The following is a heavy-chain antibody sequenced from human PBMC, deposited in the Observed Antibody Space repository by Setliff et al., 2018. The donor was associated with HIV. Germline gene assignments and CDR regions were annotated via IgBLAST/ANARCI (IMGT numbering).Heavy chain of an antibody. CDR1: GFTFTSFW. CDR2: INEDGTEK. J-gene: IGHJ4*02. V-gene: IGHV3-7*03. Sequence: GGSLRLSCAASGFTFTSFWMSWVRQAPGKGLEWVANINEDGTEKYYVDSVRCRSTISRDNANNSLYLQMSSLRAEDTAVYYCARGGGGARRVIGSWGQGALVTVSS. D-gene: IGHD6-6*01. CDR3: ARGGGGARRVIGS.